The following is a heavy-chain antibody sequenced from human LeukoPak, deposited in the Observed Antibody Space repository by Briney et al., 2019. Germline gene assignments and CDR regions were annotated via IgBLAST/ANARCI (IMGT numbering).Heavy chain of an antibody. CDR3: ATLEIGDYYFDY. Sequence: SETLSLTCTVSGGSISSSSYYWGWIRQPPGKGLEWIGSIYYSGRPYYNPSLKSRVTISVDTSKNQFSLTLSSVTAADTAVYYCATLEIGDYYFDYWGQGTLVTVSS. CDR1: GGSISSSSYY. J-gene: IGHJ4*02. V-gene: IGHV4-39*01. D-gene: IGHD3-16*01. CDR2: IYYSGRP.